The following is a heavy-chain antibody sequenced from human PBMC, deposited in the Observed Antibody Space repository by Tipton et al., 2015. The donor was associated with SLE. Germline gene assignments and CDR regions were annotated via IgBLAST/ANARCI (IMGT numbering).Heavy chain of an antibody. CDR3: ARRHSYESSGYSWYFDL. CDR2: IHHSAGT. V-gene: IGHV4-4*02. CDR1: GGSISSNNW. Sequence: TLSLTCAVSGGSISSNNWWSWVRQPPGKGLEWIGQIHHSAGTNYNPSLKSRVTISVDSSKNQFSLNLTSVTAADTAVYYCARRHSYESSGYSWYFDLWGRGTLVTVSS. D-gene: IGHD3-22*01. J-gene: IGHJ2*01.